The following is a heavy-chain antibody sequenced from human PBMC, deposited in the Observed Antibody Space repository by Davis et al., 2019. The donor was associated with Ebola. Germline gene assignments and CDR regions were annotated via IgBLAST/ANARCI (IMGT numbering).Heavy chain of an antibody. CDR2: IYHSGST. J-gene: IGHJ4*02. CDR3: ARVDGYNGKFDY. V-gene: IGHV4-34*01. D-gene: IGHD5-24*01. CDR1: GGSFSSYY. Sequence: MPSETLSLTCAVYGGSFSSYYWGWVRQPPGKGLEWIGEIYHSGSTNYNPSLKSRVTISVDKSKNQFSLKLSSVTAADTAVYYCARVDGYNGKFDYWGQGTLVTVSS.